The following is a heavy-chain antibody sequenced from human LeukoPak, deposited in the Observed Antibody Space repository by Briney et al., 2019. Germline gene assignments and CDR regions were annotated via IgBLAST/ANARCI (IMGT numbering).Heavy chain of an antibody. Sequence: VSVKVSCKASGYTFTGYYMHWVRQAPGQGLEWMGWINPNSGGTNYAQKFQGRVTMTRDTSISTAYMELSRLRSDDTAVYYCATSYYDILTGYYYYYGMDVWGQGTTVTVSS. D-gene: IGHD3-9*01. CDR3: ATSYYDILTGYYYYYGMDV. V-gene: IGHV1-2*02. CDR1: GYTFTGYY. J-gene: IGHJ6*02. CDR2: INPNSGGT.